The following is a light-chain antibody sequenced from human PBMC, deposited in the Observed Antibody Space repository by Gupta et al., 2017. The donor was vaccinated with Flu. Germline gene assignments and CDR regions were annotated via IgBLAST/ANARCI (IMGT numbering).Light chain of an antibody. J-gene: IGKJ1*01. V-gene: IGKV3-20*01. CDR3: QQYETSPT. CDR2: GGS. Sequence: EIVLTQSPGTLSLSPGERATLSCRVSHSIGSSFLAWYQQKSGQAPKLLIFGGSTRAPGIPDRFSGSGSGTDFTLTGSRLEPEDFAVYYWQQYETSPTFGQGSRVDIK. CDR1: HSIGSSF.